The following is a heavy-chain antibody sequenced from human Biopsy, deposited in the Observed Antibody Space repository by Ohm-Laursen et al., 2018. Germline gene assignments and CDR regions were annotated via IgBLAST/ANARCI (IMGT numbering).Heavy chain of an antibody. V-gene: IGHV4-59*11. J-gene: IGHJ4*02. CDR3: ARGSNDFGGLYFPR. CDR2: ISYTGYT. Sequence: PGTLSLTCTVPGGSFTGHYWSWIRQPPGKGLEWIGHISYTGYTSYNASLKSRVTISVDTSRNHFPLRLSSLTAADTAVYYCARGSNDFGGLYFPRWGQGTLLTVSS. CDR1: GGSFTGHY. D-gene: IGHD4-23*01.